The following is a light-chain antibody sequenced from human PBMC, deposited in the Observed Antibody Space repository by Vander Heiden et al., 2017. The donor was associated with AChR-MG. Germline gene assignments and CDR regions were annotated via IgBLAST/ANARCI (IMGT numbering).Light chain of an antibody. Sequence: IQLTQSPSSLSASIGDRVTITCRASQGIASYLAWYQQKVGEAPKLLIYAASTLQSGVPSRFSGSGSGTDFTLTISNLQPEDFATYFCQQLKTYPLTFGQGTRLEIK. V-gene: IGKV1-9*01. CDR1: QGIASY. CDR3: QQLKTYPLT. J-gene: IGKJ5*01. CDR2: AAS.